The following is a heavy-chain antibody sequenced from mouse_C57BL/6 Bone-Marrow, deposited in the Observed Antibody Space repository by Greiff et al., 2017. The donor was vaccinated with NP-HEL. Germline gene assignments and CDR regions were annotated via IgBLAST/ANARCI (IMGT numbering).Heavy chain of an antibody. CDR1: GFTFSSYG. V-gene: IGHV5-6*01. Sequence: EVQGVESGGDLVKPGGSLKLSCAASGFTFSSYGMSWVRQTPDKRLEWVATISSGGSYTYYPDSVKGRFTISRDNAKNTLYLQMSSLKSEDTAMYYCARHDGNHDGFAYWGQGTLVTVSA. CDR3: ARHDGNHDGFAY. J-gene: IGHJ3*01. D-gene: IGHD2-1*01. CDR2: ISSGGSYT.